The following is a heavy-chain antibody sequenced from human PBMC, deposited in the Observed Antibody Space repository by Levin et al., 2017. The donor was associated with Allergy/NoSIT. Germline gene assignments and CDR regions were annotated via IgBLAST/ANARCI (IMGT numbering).Heavy chain of an antibody. V-gene: IGHV3-23*01. Sequence: PGGSLRLSCAASGFTFSSYAMSWVRQAPGKGLEWVSAISGSGGSTYYADSVKGRFTISRDNSKNTLYLQMNSLRAEDTAVYYCAKDIKLGDFWSATTIDYWGQGTLVTVSS. CDR2: ISGSGGST. D-gene: IGHD3-3*01. CDR1: GFTFSSYA. CDR3: AKDIKLGDFWSATTIDY. J-gene: IGHJ4*02.